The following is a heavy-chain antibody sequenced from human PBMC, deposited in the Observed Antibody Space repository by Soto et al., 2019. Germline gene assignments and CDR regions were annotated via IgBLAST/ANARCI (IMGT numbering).Heavy chain of an antibody. Sequence: GGSLRLSCAASGFTFSSYAMSWVRQAPGKGLEWVSGISDSGGCTYYADSVKGRFTISRDNSKNTLYLQMNSLRAEDTAVYYCAKGTYYYGSAPYYFDYWGQGTLVTVSS. D-gene: IGHD3-10*01. V-gene: IGHV3-23*01. J-gene: IGHJ4*02. CDR3: AKGTYYYGSAPYYFDY. CDR2: ISDSGGCT. CDR1: GFTFSSYA.